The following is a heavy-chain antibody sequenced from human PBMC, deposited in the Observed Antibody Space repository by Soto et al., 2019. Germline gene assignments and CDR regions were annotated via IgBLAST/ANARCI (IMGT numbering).Heavy chain of an antibody. V-gene: IGHV3-7*01. CDR3: ARVRGFGELYYYYGMDV. Sequence: GGSLRLSCAASGFTFSSYWMSWVRQAPGKGLEWVANIKQDGSEKYYVDSVKGRFTISRDNAKNSLYLQMNSLRAEDTAVYYCARVRGFGELYYYYGMDVWGQGTTVTVSS. CDR2: IKQDGSEK. CDR1: GFTFSSYW. D-gene: IGHD3-10*01. J-gene: IGHJ6*02.